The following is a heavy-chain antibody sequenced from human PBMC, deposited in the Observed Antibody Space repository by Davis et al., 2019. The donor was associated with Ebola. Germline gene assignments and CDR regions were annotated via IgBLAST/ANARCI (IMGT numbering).Heavy chain of an antibody. CDR2: ISNSGDRI. CDR3: ARAASPYYGLGSYYSDY. V-gene: IGHV3-11*04. CDR1: NFTFSDYY. J-gene: IGHJ4*01. Sequence: GESLKISCAASNFTFSDYYMSWIRQAPGKGLEWISYISNSGDRIYYADSVKGRFTISRDNAKPSVFLQMNSLKAEDSAVYYCARAASPYYGLGSYYSDYWGQGTLVTVSS. D-gene: IGHD3-10*01.